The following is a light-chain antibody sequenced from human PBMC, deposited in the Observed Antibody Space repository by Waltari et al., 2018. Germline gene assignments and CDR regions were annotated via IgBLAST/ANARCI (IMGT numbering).Light chain of an antibody. J-gene: IGLJ2*01. CDR3: SSYVANNNPV. V-gene: IGLV2-8*01. CDR1: SSDVGGYNF. Sequence: QSALTQPPSASGSPGQSVPISCTGTSSDVGGYNFFSWYQHHPGNAPRLIIYEVSERPSGVPDRFSGSKSGNTASLTVSGLQAEDEADYYCSSYVANNNPVFGGGTKLTVL. CDR2: EVS.